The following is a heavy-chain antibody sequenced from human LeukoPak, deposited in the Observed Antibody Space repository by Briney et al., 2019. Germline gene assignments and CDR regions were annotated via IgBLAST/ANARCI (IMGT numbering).Heavy chain of an antibody. CDR1: GFTFSSYW. CDR2: IKQDGSEK. J-gene: IGHJ4*02. V-gene: IGHV3-7*01. Sequence: GGSLRLSCVASGFTFSSYWMSWVRQAPGKGLEWVANIKQDGSEKSYVDSVKGRFTISRDNAKNSLYLQMNSLRAEDTAVYYCGRRDFDVTHDFDYWGQGTLVTVSS. CDR3: GRRDFDVTHDFDY. D-gene: IGHD3-9*01.